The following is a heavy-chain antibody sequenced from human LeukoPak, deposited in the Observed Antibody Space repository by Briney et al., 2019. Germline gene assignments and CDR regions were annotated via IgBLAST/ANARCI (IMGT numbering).Heavy chain of an antibody. CDR3: ARDPVLYGSGSYSRFDP. V-gene: IGHV1-8*03. J-gene: IGHJ5*02. Sequence: ASVKVSCKASGYTFTTYDINWVRQATGQGLEWMGWLNPNNGNTGYAQKFQGRVTITRNTSINTAYMELSSLRSEDTAVYYCARDPVLYGSGSYSRFDPWGQGTLVTVSS. D-gene: IGHD3-10*01. CDR1: GYTFTTYD. CDR2: LNPNNGNT.